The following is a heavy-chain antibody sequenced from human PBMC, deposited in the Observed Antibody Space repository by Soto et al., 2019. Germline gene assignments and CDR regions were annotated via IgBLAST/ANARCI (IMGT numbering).Heavy chain of an antibody. J-gene: IGHJ4*02. CDR2: ISSSSSYI. Sequence: GGSLRLSCAASGFTFSSYSMNWVRQAPGKGLEWVSSISSSSSYIYYADSVKGRFTISRDNAKNSLYLQMNSLRAEDTAVYYCAGLYSSSSGYPHGWGQGTLVTVSS. V-gene: IGHV3-21*01. CDR1: GFTFSSYS. D-gene: IGHD6-6*01. CDR3: AGLYSSSSGYPHG.